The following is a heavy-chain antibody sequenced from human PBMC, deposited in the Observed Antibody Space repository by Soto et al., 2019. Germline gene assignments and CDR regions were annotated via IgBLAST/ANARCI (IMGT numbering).Heavy chain of an antibody. J-gene: IGHJ4*02. CDR2: IIPIFGTA. V-gene: IGHV1-69*13. CDR1: GGTFSSYA. D-gene: IGHD1-26*01. Sequence: ASVKVSCKASGGTFSSYAISWVRQAPGQGLEWMGGIIPIFGTANYAQKFQGRVTITADESTSTAYMELSSLRSEDTAVYYCARESWASGSYPGLLSYFDYWGQGTLVTVSS. CDR3: ARESWASGSYPGLLSYFDY.